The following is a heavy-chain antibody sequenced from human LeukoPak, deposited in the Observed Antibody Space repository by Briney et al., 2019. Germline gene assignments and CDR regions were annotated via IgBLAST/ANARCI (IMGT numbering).Heavy chain of an antibody. V-gene: IGHV4-39*01. D-gene: IGHD1-26*01. CDR1: GGSISSCGYY. CDR2: IYYSGST. J-gene: IGHJ5*02. CDR3: ARHEYSGSYYGLSWFDP. Sequence: KPSETLSLTCTVSGGSISSCGYYWGWIRQPPGKGLGWIWGIYYSGSTYYNPSLKSRVTISVDTSKNQLSLKLSSLTAADTAVYYCARHEYSGSYYGLSWFDPWGQGTLVTVSS.